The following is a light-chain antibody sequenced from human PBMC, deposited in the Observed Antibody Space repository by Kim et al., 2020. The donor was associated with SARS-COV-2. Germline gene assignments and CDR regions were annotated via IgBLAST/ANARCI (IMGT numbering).Light chain of an antibody. Sequence: SSLGVKVPITCRASQGISNYLAWYQQKPGKAPKLLIYAASNLQSWVPSRFSGSGSGTDYTLTISSLQPEDFATYFCQQLNSYPLTFGQGTRLEIK. J-gene: IGKJ5*01. CDR2: AAS. V-gene: IGKV1-9*01. CDR3: QQLNSYPLT. CDR1: QGISNY.